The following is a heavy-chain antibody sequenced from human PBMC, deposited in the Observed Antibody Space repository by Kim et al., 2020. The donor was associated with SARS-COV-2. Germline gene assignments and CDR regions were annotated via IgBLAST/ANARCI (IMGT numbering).Heavy chain of an antibody. CDR1: GFTFSSYG. CDR3: ARFGTYYYYGMDV. V-gene: IGHV3-33*01. Sequence: GGSLRLSCAASGFTFSSYGMHWVRQAPGKGLEWVAVIWYDGSNKYYADSVKGRFTISRDNSKNTLYLQMNSLRAEDTAVYYCARFGTYYYYGMDVWGQGTTVTVSS. D-gene: IGHD3-16*01. J-gene: IGHJ6*02. CDR2: IWYDGSNK.